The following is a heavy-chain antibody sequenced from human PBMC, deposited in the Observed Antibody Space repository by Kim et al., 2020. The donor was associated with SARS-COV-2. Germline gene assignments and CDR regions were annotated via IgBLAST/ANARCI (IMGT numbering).Heavy chain of an antibody. V-gene: IGHV3-73*01. CDR1: GFDFSGSV. J-gene: IGHJ6*03. Sequence: GGSLRLSCATPGFDFSGSVIHWVRQASGQGLEWIGRISSKSRNYATGYAATVRGRFTLSRDDANKTAFLQMNSLRVEDTAVYYCARLVASGESGYSPYYMDAWGKGTTVTVSS. D-gene: IGHD2-15*01. CDR2: ISSKSRNYAT. CDR3: ARLVASGESGYSPYYMDA.